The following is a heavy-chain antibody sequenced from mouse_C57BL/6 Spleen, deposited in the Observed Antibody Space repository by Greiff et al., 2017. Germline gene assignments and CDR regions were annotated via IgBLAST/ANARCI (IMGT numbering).Heavy chain of an antibody. CDR3: ARDRDDYAAFDY. CDR2: ISDGGSYT. V-gene: IGHV5-4*01. D-gene: IGHD2-4*01. J-gene: IGHJ2*01. CDR1: GFTFSSYA. Sequence: EVQLVASGGGLVKPGGSLKLSCAASGFTFSSYALSWVRQTPEKRLAWVATISDGGSYTYYPDNVKGRFTISRDNAKNNLYLQMSHLKSEDTAMYYCARDRDDYAAFDYWGQGTTLTVSS.